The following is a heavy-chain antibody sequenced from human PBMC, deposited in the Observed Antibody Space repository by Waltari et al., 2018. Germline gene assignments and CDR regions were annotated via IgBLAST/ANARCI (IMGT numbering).Heavy chain of an antibody. D-gene: IGHD2-8*01. J-gene: IGHJ2*01. CDR2: IYYSGST. CDR1: GGSISSSSYY. Sequence: SXTCTVSGGSISSSSYYWGWIRQPPGKGLEWIGSIYYSGSTYYNPSLKSRVTISVDTSKNQFSLKLSSVTAADTAVYYCARHPAMTIMLWYFDLWGRGTLVTVSS. V-gene: IGHV4-39*01. CDR3: ARHPAMTIMLWYFDL.